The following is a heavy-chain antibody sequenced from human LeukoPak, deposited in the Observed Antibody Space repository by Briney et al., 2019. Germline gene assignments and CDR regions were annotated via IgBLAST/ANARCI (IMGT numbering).Heavy chain of an antibody. CDR2: IYYSGST. V-gene: IGHV4-59*11. J-gene: IGHJ4*02. Sequence: PSETLSLTCTLSGGSLRSHYWSWIRQPPGKAQEWLGHIYYSGSTTYSPSLKSRLTISVDTSRNQFSLSLISVTAADTAVYYCARGGQLAVPDPFDSWGQGTLVTVSS. CDR3: ARGGQLAVPDPFDS. CDR1: GGSLRSHY. D-gene: IGHD6-19*01.